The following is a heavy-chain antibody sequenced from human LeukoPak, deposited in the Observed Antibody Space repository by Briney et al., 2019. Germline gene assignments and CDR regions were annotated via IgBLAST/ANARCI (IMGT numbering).Heavy chain of an antibody. V-gene: IGHV5-51*01. CDR1: GESFTDYW. D-gene: IGHD3-16*01. CDR2: IYPGDSDT. CDR3: AIFDFLFGEIDNWFDP. J-gene: IGHJ5*02. Sequence: GESLKISCTGSGESFTDYWIGWVRQMPGKGLEWMGIIYPGDSDTRYSPSFQGQVTISADKSISTAYLQWSSLKASDTAMYYCAIFDFLFGEIDNWFDPWGQGTQVTVSS.